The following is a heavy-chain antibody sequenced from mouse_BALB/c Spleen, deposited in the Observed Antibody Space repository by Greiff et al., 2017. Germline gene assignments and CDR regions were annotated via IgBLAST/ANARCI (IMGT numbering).Heavy chain of an antibody. D-gene: IGHD1-2*01. CDR3: AKPITTATYYAMDY. CDR1: GFTFSSFG. CDR2: ISSGSSII. Sequence: DVMLVESGGGLVQPGGSRKLSCAASGFTFSSFGMHWVRQAPEKGLEWVAYISSGSSIIYYADTVKGRFTISRDNPKNTLFLQMTSLRSEDTAMYYCAKPITTATYYAMDYWGQGTSVTVSS. V-gene: IGHV5-17*02. J-gene: IGHJ4*01.